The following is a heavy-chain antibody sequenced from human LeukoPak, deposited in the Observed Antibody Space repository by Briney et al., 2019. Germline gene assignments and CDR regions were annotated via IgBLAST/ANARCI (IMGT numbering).Heavy chain of an antibody. V-gene: IGHV3-30*18. CDR3: AKDRGLRYFDWLSELDY. CDR1: GLTFSNYG. J-gene: IGHJ4*02. Sequence: GRSLRLSCAASGLTFSNYGVHWVRQAPGKGLEWVAVISYDGSNKYYADSVKGRFTISRDNSKNTLYLQMNSLRAEDTAVYYCAKDRGLRYFDWLSELDYWGQGTLVTVSS. CDR2: ISYDGSNK. D-gene: IGHD3-9*01.